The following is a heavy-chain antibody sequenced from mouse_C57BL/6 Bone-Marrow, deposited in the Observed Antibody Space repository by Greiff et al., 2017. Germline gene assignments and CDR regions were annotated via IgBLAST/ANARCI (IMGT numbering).Heavy chain of an antibody. D-gene: IGHD2-1*01. Sequence: QVQLKESGPGLVAPSQSLSITCTVSGFSLTSYAISWVRQPPGKGLEGLGVIWTGGSTNYNSALKSKLSISKDNSKSQVFLKMNSLQTDDTDRYYCARKGIYYGPNWYFDVWGTGTTVTVSS. V-gene: IGHV2-9-1*01. CDR3: ARKGIYYGPNWYFDV. CDR1: GFSLTSYA. J-gene: IGHJ1*03. CDR2: IWTGGST.